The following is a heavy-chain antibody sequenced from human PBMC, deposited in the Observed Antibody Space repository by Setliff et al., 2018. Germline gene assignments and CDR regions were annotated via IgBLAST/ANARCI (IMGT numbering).Heavy chain of an antibody. CDR1: GFTFSNYA. V-gene: IGHV3-23*01. Sequence: GSLRLSCAASGFTFSNYAMNWVRQAPGKGLEWVSGISGSGGSTSHADSVKGRFSISRDNSKNTLFLQMNTLKAEDTAVYYCTRDIVVFTDIDYYYSGMDVWGQGTAVTVSS. CDR2: ISGSGGST. D-gene: IGHD2-21*01. CDR3: TRDIVVFTDIDYYYSGMDV. J-gene: IGHJ6*02.